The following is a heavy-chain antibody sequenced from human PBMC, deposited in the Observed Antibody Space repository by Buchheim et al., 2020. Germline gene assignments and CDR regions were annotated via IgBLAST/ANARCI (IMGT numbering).Heavy chain of an antibody. CDR1: GFTFSSYA. CDR3: ARGYCTGGVCWNDYYYYYGMDV. J-gene: IGHJ6*02. D-gene: IGHD2-8*02. Sequence: QVQLVESGGGVVQPGRSLRLSCAASGFTFSSYAMHWVRQAPGKGLEWVAVISYDGSNKYYADSVKGRFTISRDNSKNTLYLQMNSLRAEDTAVYYCARGYCTGGVCWNDYYYYYGMDVWGQGTT. CDR2: ISYDGSNK. V-gene: IGHV3-30*04.